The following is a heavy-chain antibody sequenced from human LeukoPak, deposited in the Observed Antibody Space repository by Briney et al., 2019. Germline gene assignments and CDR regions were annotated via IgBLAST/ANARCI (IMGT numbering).Heavy chain of an antibody. D-gene: IGHD4-17*01. V-gene: IGHV1-69*13. CDR2: IIPVVGTA. Sequence: GASVKVSCKASVVTFSSTDINWVRQAPGQGLEWMGAIIPVVGTANYAQKFQGRVTITADESTSTASMELSSLRSEDTAVYYCARGHYGGTSWGHGTLVTVSS. CDR1: VVTFSSTD. J-gene: IGHJ4*01. CDR3: ARGHYGGTS.